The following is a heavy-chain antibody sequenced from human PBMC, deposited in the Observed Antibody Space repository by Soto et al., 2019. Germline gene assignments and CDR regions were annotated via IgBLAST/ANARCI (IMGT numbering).Heavy chain of an antibody. V-gene: IGHV1-69*02. Sequence: QVQLVQSGAEVKKPGSSVKVSCKASGGTFSSYTISWVRQAPGQGLEWMGRIIPILGIANYAQKFQGRVTITAEKSTSTAYMELSSLRYEDTAVYYCAKSHKDIVVVPTAEGDYYYYGMDVWGQGTTVTVSS. CDR3: AKSHKDIVVVPTAEGDYYYYGMDV. CDR2: IIPILGIA. CDR1: GGTFSSYT. J-gene: IGHJ6*02. D-gene: IGHD2-2*01.